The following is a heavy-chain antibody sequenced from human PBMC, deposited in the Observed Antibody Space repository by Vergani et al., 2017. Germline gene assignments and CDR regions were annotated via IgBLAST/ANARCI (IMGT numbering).Heavy chain of an antibody. Sequence: QLQLQESGPGLVKPSETLSLTCTVSGGSISSSSYYWGWIRQPPGKGLEWIGSIYYSGSTYYNPSLKSRVTISVDTSKNQCSLKLSSVTAADTAVYYCASLAAADRYMDVWGKGTTVTVSS. CDR2: IYYSGST. D-gene: IGHD6-13*01. CDR1: GGSISSSSYY. CDR3: ASLAAADRYMDV. J-gene: IGHJ6*03. V-gene: IGHV4-39*01.